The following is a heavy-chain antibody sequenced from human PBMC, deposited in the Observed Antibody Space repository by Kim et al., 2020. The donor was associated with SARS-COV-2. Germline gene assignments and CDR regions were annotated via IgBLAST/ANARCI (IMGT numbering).Heavy chain of an antibody. J-gene: IGHJ4*02. Sequence: GGSLRLSCAASGFTFSDYDMHWVRQAPGKGLEWVAVISYDGSNKYYADSVKGRFAISRDNSKNTLYVQMNSLRPEDTALYYCAKLAVAAPAAYWGQGTL. V-gene: IGHV3-30*18. D-gene: IGHD6-25*01. CDR2: ISYDGSNK. CDR3: AKLAVAAPAAY. CDR1: GFTFSDYD.